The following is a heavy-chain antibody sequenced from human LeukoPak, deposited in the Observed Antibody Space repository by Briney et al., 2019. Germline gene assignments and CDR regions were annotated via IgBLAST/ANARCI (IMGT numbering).Heavy chain of an antibody. V-gene: IGHV4-39*01. CDR1: GGSISSSSYY. CDR2: IYYSGST. CDR3: ARHGSSWYYFDF. D-gene: IGHD6-13*01. Sequence: SETLSLTCTVSGGSISSSSYYWGWIRQPPGKGLEWIGSIYYSGSTYYNPSLKSRVTISVDTSKNQFSLKLSSVTAADTAVYYCARHGSSWYYFDFWGQGTLVTVSS. J-gene: IGHJ4*02.